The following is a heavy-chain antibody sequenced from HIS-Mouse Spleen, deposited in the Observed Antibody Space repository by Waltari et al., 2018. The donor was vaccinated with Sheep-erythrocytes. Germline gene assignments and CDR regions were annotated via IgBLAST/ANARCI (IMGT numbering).Heavy chain of an antibody. CDR2: ISSSSSYI. CDR1: GFTFSRFS. D-gene: IGHD1-26*01. Sequence: EVQLVESGGGLVKPGGSLRLSCAASGFTFSRFSVTWVRQAPGKGLEWVSSISSSSSYIYYADSVKGRFTISRDNAKNSLYLQMNSLRAEDTAVYYCARVASGATFDYWGQGTLVTVSS. CDR3: ARVASGATFDY. J-gene: IGHJ4*02. V-gene: IGHV3-21*01.